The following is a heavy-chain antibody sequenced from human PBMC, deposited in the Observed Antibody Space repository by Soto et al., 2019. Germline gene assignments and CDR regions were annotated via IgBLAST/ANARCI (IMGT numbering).Heavy chain of an antibody. CDR2: INPSGGST. D-gene: IGHD3-16*02. V-gene: IGHV1-46*01. Sequence: QVQLVQSGAEVKKPGASVKVSCKASGYTFTSYYMHWVRQAPGQGLEWMGIINPSGGSTSYAQKFQGRVTMTRDTSTSTVYMELSSLRSEDTAVYYCARGGRLGELSFYYFDYWGQGTLVTVSS. CDR1: GYTFTSYY. CDR3: ARGGRLGELSFYYFDY. J-gene: IGHJ4*02.